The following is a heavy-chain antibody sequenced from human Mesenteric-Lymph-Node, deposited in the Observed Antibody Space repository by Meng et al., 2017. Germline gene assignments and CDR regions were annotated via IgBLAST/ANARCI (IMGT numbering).Heavy chain of an antibody. J-gene: IGHJ4*02. CDR3: AKDQCRTTTSCYVDY. D-gene: IGHD2-2*01. CDR2: ISSSGSTI. CDR1: GFTFSNAW. Sequence: GESLKISCAASGFTFSNAWMSWVRQAPGKGLEWVSYISSSGSTIYYADSVKGRFTISRGNAKNSLYLQMNSLRAEDTAVYYCAKDQCRTTTSCYVDYWGQGTLVTVSS. V-gene: IGHV3-11*01.